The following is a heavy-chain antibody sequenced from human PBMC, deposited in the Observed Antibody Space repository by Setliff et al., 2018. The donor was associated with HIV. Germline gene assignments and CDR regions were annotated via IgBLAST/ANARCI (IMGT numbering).Heavy chain of an antibody. CDR2: IIPSGGST. CDR1: GYTFTSYY. Sequence: ASVKVSCKASGYTFTSYYMHWVRQAPGQGLEYMGMIIPSGGSTSYTQKFQGRVTMTGDTSTTTVYMELSSLRSEDTAIYYCTSEPGHATFYFDYWGLGTLVTVSS. J-gene: IGHJ4*02. V-gene: IGHV1-46*01. CDR3: TSEPGHATFYFDY.